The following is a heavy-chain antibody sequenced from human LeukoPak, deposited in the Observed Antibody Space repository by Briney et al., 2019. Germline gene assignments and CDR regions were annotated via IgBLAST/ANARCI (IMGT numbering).Heavy chain of an antibody. V-gene: IGHV4-59*01. J-gene: IGHJ4*02. CDR1: GGSISSYY. CDR3: ARSPQYFDPLLDGDSRYYFDY. Sequence: PSETLSLTCSVSGGSISSYYWSWIRQPPGKGLEWIGYVYYNKRTNSNPSLKSRVTLSVDTSKNEFSLKLTSMTAADTAVYFCARSPQYFDPLLDGDSRYYFDYWGQGTLVTVSS. D-gene: IGHD3-9*01. CDR2: VYYNKRT.